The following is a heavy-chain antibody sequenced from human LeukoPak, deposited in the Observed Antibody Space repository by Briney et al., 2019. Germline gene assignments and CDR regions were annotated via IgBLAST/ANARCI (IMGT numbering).Heavy chain of an antibody. CDR3: AKDLNVAAAGYYFDY. D-gene: IGHD6-13*01. CDR1: GFTFSNYG. Sequence: QPGRSLRLSCAASGFTFSNYGMHWVRQAPGKGLEWVAAVTNDGRDKRYADSVKGRFTISRDNSKNTVYLQMNSLRAEDTAVYYCAKDLNVAAAGYYFDYWGQGTLVTVSS. J-gene: IGHJ4*02. CDR2: VTNDGRDK. V-gene: IGHV3-30*18.